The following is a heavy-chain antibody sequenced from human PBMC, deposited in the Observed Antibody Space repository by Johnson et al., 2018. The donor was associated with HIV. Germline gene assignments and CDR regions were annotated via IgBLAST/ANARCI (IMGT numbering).Heavy chain of an antibody. CDR3: TTDSNVGLIAIRSGQVVVFDI. CDR1: GFIFSDYY. J-gene: IGHJ3*02. V-gene: IGHV3-11*01. CDR2: ISSSGGTI. Sequence: QEQLVESGGGLVKPGGSLRLSCAASGFIFSDYYMSWIRQAPGKGLEWVSYISSSGGTIYYADSVKGRFTISRDNANNSLYLQMNSLKTEDTAVYYCTTDSNVGLIAIRSGQVVVFDIWGQGTMVTVSS. D-gene: IGHD2-21*01.